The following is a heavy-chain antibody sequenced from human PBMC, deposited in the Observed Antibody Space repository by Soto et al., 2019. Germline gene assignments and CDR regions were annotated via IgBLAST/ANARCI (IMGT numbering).Heavy chain of an antibody. CDR1: GFTFSSYG. CDR3: ASDLRAAAGPNDAFDI. Sequence: QVQLVESGGGVVQPGRSLRLSCAASGFTFSSYGMHWVRQAPGKGLEWVAVIWYDGSNKYYADSVKGRFTISRDNSKNTQYLQMNSLRAEDTAVYYCASDLRAAAGPNDAFDIWGQGTMVTVSS. CDR2: IWYDGSNK. D-gene: IGHD6-13*01. J-gene: IGHJ3*02. V-gene: IGHV3-33*01.